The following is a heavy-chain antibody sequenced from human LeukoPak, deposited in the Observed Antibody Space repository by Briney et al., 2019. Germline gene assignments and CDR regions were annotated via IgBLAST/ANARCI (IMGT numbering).Heavy chain of an antibody. V-gene: IGHV1-46*01. J-gene: IGHJ4*02. Sequence: ASVKVSCKASGYTFTNYYMHWVRQAPGQGLEWMGIINPSGGSTSYAQKFQGRVTMTRDMSTSTVYMELSSLRSEDTAVYYCASTYLRYFDWLLSDWGQGTLVTVSS. CDR2: INPSGGST. CDR1: GYTFTNYY. CDR3: ASTYLRYFDWLLSD. D-gene: IGHD3-9*01.